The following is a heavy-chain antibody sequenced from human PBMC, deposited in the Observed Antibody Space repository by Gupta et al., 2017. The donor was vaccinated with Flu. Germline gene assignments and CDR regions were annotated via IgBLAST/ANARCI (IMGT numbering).Heavy chain of an antibody. D-gene: IGHD1-1*01. V-gene: IGHV3-7*01. CDR1: KLSFIAYG. CDR3: ARVVGNFGTYRIYY. CDR2: GHRDGRQR. J-gene: IGHJ4*02. Sequence: EVHMLETGRGLVLPEGSLRFLSVASKLSFIAYGMTRVRQAPGKRLEWVANGHRDGRQRYNADSGKCGFSNSGDDPKTSLYLQMNSLGAEDTAKYFCARVVGNFGTYRIYYWGQGTRVTVSS.